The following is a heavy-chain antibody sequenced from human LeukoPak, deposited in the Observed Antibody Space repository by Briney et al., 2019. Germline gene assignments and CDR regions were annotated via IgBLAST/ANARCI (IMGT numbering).Heavy chain of an antibody. CDR3: ARMGGSGSYYTTTFRSYYYYYMDV. D-gene: IGHD3-10*01. CDR1: GGSFSGYY. Sequence: SETLSLTCAVYGGSFSGYYWSWIRQPPGKGLEWIGEINHSGSTNYNPSLKSRVTISVDTSKNQFSLKLSSVTAADTAVYYCARMGGSGSYYTTTFRSYYYYYMDVWGKGTTVTVSS. V-gene: IGHV4-34*01. J-gene: IGHJ6*03. CDR2: INHSGST.